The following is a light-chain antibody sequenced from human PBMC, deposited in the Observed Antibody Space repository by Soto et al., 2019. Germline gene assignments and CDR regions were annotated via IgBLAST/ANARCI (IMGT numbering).Light chain of an antibody. Sequence: EIVLTQSPATLSLSRGERATLSCGASQSVSSGYVAWYQQKPGLAPRLLIYDASSRATGIPDRFSGSGSGTDFNLTISRLEPEDFAVYYCQQYGSSPFTFGQGTKLEIK. CDR3: QQYGSSPFT. J-gene: IGKJ2*01. CDR1: QSVSSGY. V-gene: IGKV3D-20*01. CDR2: DAS.